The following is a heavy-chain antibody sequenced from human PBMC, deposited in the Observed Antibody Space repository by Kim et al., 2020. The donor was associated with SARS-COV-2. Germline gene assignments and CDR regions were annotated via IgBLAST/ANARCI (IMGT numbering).Heavy chain of an antibody. Sequence: SETLSLTCTVSGGSISGYYWSWIRQPPGKGLEWIGYIYYSGSTNYNPSLKSRVTISVDTSKNQFSLMLTSVTAADTAVYYCARANGTTTLSRLFYYYYG. CDR1: GGSISGYY. V-gene: IGHV4-59*13. CDR2: IYYSGST. D-gene: IGHD1-1*01. J-gene: IGHJ6*01. CDR3: ARANGTTTLSRLFYYYYG.